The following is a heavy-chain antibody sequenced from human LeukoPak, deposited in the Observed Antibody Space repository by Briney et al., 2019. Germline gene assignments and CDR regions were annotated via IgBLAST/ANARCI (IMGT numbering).Heavy chain of an antibody. CDR3: ARGFREGGVYYYMDV. CDR1: GFTFSSYG. V-gene: IGHV3-48*04. J-gene: IGHJ6*03. Sequence: GGSLRLSCAASGFTFSSYGMSWVRQAPGKGLEWVSYISSSGSTIYYADSVKGRFTISRDNAKNSLYLQMNSLRAEDTAVYYCARGFREGGVYYYMDVWGKGTTVTISS. CDR2: ISSSGSTI. D-gene: IGHD1-26*01.